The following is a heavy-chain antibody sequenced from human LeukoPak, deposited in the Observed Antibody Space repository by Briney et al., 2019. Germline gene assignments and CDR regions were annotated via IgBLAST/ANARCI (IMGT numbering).Heavy chain of an antibody. Sequence: CGPALVKPTQTLTLTCTFSGFSLSTSGMRVSWIRQPPGKALGWLARIDWDDDKFYSTSLKTRLTISKDTSKNQVVLTMTNMDPVDTATYYCARMYGDYVIDYWGQGTLVTVSS. CDR2: IDWDDDK. CDR3: ARMYGDYVIDY. CDR1: GFSLSTSGMR. J-gene: IGHJ4*02. V-gene: IGHV2-70*04. D-gene: IGHD4-17*01.